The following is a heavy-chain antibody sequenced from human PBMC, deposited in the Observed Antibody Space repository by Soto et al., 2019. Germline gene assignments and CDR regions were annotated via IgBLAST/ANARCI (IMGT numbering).Heavy chain of an antibody. J-gene: IGHJ6*02. V-gene: IGHV3-72*01. CDR1: GFTFSDYY. CDR3: VRIGGSSGWQYGIDV. D-gene: IGHD6-19*01. CDR2: TRNKANSYTT. Sequence: PGGSLRLSCAASGFTFSDYYMDWVRQAPGKGLEWVGRTRNKANSYTTEYAASVKGRFTISRDESKNSLYLQMNSLTTEDTAVYYCVRIGGSSGWQYGIDVWGQGAAVTVSS.